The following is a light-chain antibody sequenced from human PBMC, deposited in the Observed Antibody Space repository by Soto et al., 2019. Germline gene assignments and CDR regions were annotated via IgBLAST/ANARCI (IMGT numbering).Light chain of an antibody. CDR2: GAS. CDR3: QQYHHWPPIT. V-gene: IGKV3-15*01. Sequence: PGERATLSCRAIQSVSNNLAWYQQKPGQTPRLLIYGASNTATGIPARFSGSGSGTEFTLTITSLQSEDFAVYYCQQYHHWPPITFGQGTRLEIK. CDR1: QSVSNN. J-gene: IGKJ5*01.